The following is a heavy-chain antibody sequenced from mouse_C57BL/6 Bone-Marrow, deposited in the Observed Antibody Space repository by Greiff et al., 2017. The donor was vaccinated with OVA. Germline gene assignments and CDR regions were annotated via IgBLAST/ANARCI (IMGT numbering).Heavy chain of an antibody. CDR1: GFTFSDYG. J-gene: IGHJ2*01. V-gene: IGHV5-17*01. CDR3: ARDGSSSYYFDY. Sequence: EVKLVESGGGLVKPGGSLKLSCAASGFTFSDYGMHWVRQAPEKGLEWVAYISSGSSTIYYADTVKGRFTISRDNAKNTLFLQMTSLRSEDTAIDSCARDGSSSYYFDYWGQGTTLTVSS. D-gene: IGHD1-1*01. CDR2: ISSGSSTI.